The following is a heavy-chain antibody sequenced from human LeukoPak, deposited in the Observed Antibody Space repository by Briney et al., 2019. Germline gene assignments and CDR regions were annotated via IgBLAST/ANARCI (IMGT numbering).Heavy chain of an antibody. V-gene: IGHV1-2*02. D-gene: IGHD4-17*01. Sequence: ASVKVSCKASGYTFTGYYMHWVRQAPGQGLEWMGWINPNSGGTNYAQKFQGRVTMTRDTSISTAYMELSRLRSDDTAVYYCARYGDYAGGYYYYMDVWGKGTTVTVSS. CDR3: ARYGDYAGGYYYYMDV. J-gene: IGHJ6*03. CDR1: GYTFTGYY. CDR2: INPNSGGT.